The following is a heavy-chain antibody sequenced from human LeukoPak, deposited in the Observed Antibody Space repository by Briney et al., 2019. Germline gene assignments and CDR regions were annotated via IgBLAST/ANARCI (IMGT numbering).Heavy chain of an antibody. CDR3: ARRYSSSWYLGNGAFDI. CDR1: GYSFTSYW. J-gene: IGHJ3*02. D-gene: IGHD6-13*01. Sequence: PGESLKISCKGSGYSFTSYWIGWVRQMPGKGLEWMGIIYPGDSDTRYSPSFQGQVTISADKSISTAYLQWSSLKASDTAMYYCARRYSSSWYLGNGAFDIWGQGTMVTVSS. V-gene: IGHV5-51*01. CDR2: IYPGDSDT.